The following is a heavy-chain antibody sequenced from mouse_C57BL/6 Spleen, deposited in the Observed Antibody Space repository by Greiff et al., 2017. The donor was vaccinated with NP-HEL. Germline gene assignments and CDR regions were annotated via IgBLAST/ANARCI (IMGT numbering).Heavy chain of an antibody. CDR1: GYTFTDYY. Sequence: VQLQQSGPELVKPGASVKISCKASGYTFTDYYMNWVKQSPGQSLEWIGDINPNSGGTSYNQKFKGKATLTVDKSSSTAYMELRSLTSEHSAVYYCALVHYWGQGTTLTVSS. V-gene: IGHV1-26*01. J-gene: IGHJ2*01. CDR3: ALVHY. CDR2: INPNSGGT.